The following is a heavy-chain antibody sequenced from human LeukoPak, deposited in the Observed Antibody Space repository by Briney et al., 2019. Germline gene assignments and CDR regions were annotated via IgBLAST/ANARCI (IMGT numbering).Heavy chain of an antibody. V-gene: IGHV3-66*02. Sequence: GGSLRLSCAASGFTVSSNYMSWVRQAPGKGLEGISVIYSGGSTYYADSVKGRFTISRDNSKNTLYLQMNILRAEDTAVYYCARDSAFLEWSYFDYWGQGTLVTVSS. CDR3: ARDSAFLEWSYFDY. CDR2: IYSGGST. D-gene: IGHD3-3*02. CDR1: GFTVSSNY. J-gene: IGHJ4*02.